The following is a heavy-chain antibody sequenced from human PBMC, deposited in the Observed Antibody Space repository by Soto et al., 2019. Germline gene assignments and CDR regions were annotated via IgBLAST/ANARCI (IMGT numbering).Heavy chain of an antibody. Sequence: EVQLVESGGDLVQRGGSLRLSCVASGFTFSVYSMNWVRQAPGKGLEGFSYITRDTKTIKYADSVKGRFTISRDNAKNSVYLQLNSLRDEDKAVYYCARSVEGHFDYWGQGTVVNVSS. V-gene: IGHV3-48*02. J-gene: IGHJ4*02. D-gene: IGHD6-19*01. CDR3: ARSVEGHFDY. CDR2: ITRDTKTI. CDR1: GFTFSVYS.